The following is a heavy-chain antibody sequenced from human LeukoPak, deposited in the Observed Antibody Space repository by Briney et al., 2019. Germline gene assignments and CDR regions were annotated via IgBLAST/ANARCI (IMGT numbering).Heavy chain of an antibody. CDR2: ISWNSGSI. J-gene: IGHJ4*02. CDR3: AKDSVSYYDILTFDY. Sequence: PGGSLRLSCAASGFTFDDYAMHWVRQAPGKGLEWVSGISWNSGSIGYADSVKGRFTISRDNAKNSLYLQMNSLRAEDTALYYCAKDSVSYYDILTFDYWGQGTLVTVSS. V-gene: IGHV3-9*01. D-gene: IGHD3-9*01. CDR1: GFTFDDYA.